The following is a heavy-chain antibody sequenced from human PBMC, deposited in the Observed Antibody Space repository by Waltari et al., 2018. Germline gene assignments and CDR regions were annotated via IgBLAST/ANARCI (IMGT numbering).Heavy chain of an antibody. CDR3: ASLSFYGGLAFDI. D-gene: IGHD3-3*01. V-gene: IGHV1-2*06. CDR1: GYTFTGYY. J-gene: IGHJ3*02. Sequence: QVQLVQSGAEVKKPGASVKVSCKASGYTFTGYYMHWVRQAPGQGLEWMGRINPNSGGTNYAQKLQGRVTMTRDKSISTAYMELSRLRSDDTAVYYCASLSFYGGLAFDIWGQGTMVTVSS. CDR2: INPNSGGT.